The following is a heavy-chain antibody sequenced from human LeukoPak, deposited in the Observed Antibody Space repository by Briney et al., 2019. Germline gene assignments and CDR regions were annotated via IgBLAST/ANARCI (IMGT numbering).Heavy chain of an antibody. CDR1: GFTFSSYA. Sequence: GGSLRLSCAASGFTFSSYAMSWVRQAPGKGLEWVSYISSSGSTIYYADSVKGRFTISRDNAKNSLYLQMNSLRAEDTAVYYCASQGGIVVVPGVRESPSDWFDPWGQGTLVTVSS. D-gene: IGHD2-2*01. CDR2: ISSSGSTI. J-gene: IGHJ5*02. V-gene: IGHV3-48*04. CDR3: ASQGGIVVVPGVRESPSDWFDP.